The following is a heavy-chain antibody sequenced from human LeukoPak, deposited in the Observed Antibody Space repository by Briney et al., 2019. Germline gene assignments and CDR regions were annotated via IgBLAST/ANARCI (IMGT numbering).Heavy chain of an antibody. CDR3: ATPGRDGYNWDYFDY. V-gene: IGHV1-69*13. J-gene: IGHJ4*02. CDR1: GGTFSSYA. Sequence: ASVKVSCKASGGTFSSYAISWVRQAPGQGLEWMGGIIPIFDTANYAQKFQGRVTITADESTSTAYMELSSLRSEDTAVYYCATPGRDGYNWDYFDYWGQGTLVTVSS. D-gene: IGHD5-24*01. CDR2: IIPIFDTA.